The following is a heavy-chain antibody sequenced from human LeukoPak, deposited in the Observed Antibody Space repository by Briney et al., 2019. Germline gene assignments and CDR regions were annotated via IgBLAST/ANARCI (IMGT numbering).Heavy chain of an antibody. Sequence: SETLSLTCTVSGGSISSYYWSWIRQPPREGLEWIGYIYYSGSTNYNPSLKSRVTISVDTSKNQFSLKLSSVTAADTAVYYCARGYGGNGFDYWGQGTLVTVSS. CDR1: GGSISSYY. J-gene: IGHJ4*02. V-gene: IGHV4-59*01. CDR2: IYYSGST. D-gene: IGHD4-23*01. CDR3: ARGYGGNGFDY.